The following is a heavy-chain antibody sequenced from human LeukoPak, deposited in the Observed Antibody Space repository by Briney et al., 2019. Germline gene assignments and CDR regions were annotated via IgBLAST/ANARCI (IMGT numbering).Heavy chain of an antibody. J-gene: IGHJ6*02. CDR2: INSDGSST. CDR1: GFTFSSYW. CDR3: ASIKYGGNSSFGYYYSRMDV. Sequence: PGGSLRLSCAASGFTFSSYWMHWVRQAPGKGLVWVSRINSDGSSTTYADSVKGRFTISRDNAKNTLSLQMNSLRAEDTAVYYCASIKYGGNSSFGYYYSRMDVWGQGTTVTVSS. D-gene: IGHD4-23*01. V-gene: IGHV3-74*03.